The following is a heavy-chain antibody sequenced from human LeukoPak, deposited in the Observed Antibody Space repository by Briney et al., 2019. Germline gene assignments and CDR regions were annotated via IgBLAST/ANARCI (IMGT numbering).Heavy chain of an antibody. CDR1: GGSFSGYY. V-gene: IGHV4-34*01. Sequence: SETLSLTCAVYGGSFSGYYWSWIRQPPGKGLEWIGEINYSGSTNYNPSLKSRVTISVDTSENQFSLKLSSVTAADTAVYYCARGRTGITMVRGVIQKSLYYFDYWGQGTLVTVSS. CDR3: ARGRTGITMVRGVIQKSLYYFDY. CDR2: INYSGST. J-gene: IGHJ4*02. D-gene: IGHD3-10*01.